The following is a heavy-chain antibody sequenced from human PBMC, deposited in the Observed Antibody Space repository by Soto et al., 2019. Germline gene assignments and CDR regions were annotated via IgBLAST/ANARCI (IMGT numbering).Heavy chain of an antibody. CDR3: ASPLAAAGRGLGYYYYMDV. CDR2: IYYSGST. V-gene: IGHV4-39*01. J-gene: IGHJ6*03. Sequence: SETLSLTCTVSGGSISSSSYYWGWIRQPPGKGLEWIGSIYYSGSTYYNPSLKSRVTISVDTSKNQFSLKLSSVTAADTAVYYCASPLAAAGRGLGYYYYMDVWGKGTTVTVSS. CDR1: GGSISSSSYY. D-gene: IGHD6-13*01.